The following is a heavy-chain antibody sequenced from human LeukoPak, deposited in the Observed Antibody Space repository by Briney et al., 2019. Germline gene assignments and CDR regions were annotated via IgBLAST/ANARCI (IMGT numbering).Heavy chain of an antibody. V-gene: IGHV4-61*02. Sequence: SQTLSLTCTVSGDSISSGRYYWTWLRQPAGKALEWIGRIHTSGDTNYSPSLKSRVTISRDTSKNQFSLRLTSVAAADTAVYYCVRDRNGDYFDYWGQGTLVSVSS. CDR1: GDSISSGRYY. CDR2: IHTSGDT. CDR3: VRDRNGDYFDY. D-gene: IGHD1-1*01. J-gene: IGHJ4*02.